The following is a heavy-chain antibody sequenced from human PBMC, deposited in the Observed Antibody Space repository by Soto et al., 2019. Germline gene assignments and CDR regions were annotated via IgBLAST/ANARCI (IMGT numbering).Heavy chain of an antibody. Sequence: GGSLRLSCAASGFTFSSYWMTWVRQAPGKGLEWLANINKDGSEKNYADSVKDRFTISRDNSRNTLYLQILGLRAEDSAVYYCAYSSGHARFDYWGQGTLVTVSS. CDR3: AYSSGHARFDY. CDR2: INKDGSEK. J-gene: IGHJ4*02. D-gene: IGHD2-15*01. V-gene: IGHV3-7*02. CDR1: GFTFSSYW.